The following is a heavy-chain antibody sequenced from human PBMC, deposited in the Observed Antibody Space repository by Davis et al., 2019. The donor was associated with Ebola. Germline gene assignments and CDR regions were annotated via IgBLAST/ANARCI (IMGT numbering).Heavy chain of an antibody. CDR3: ASAGSYEYYFDY. J-gene: IGHJ4*02. Sequence: MPSETLSLTCTVSGGSISSYYWSWIRQPPGKGLEWIGYIYYSGSTNYNPSLKSRVTISVDTSKNQFSLKLSSVTAADTAVYYCASAGSYEYYFDYWGQGTLVTVSS. V-gene: IGHV4-59*12. CDR2: IYYSGST. D-gene: IGHD1-26*01. CDR1: GGSISSYY.